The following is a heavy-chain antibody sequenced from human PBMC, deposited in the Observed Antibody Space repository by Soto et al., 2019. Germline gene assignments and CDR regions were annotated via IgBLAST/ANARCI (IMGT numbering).Heavy chain of an antibody. CDR3: VRGPYNYNSRYFDY. D-gene: IGHD1-1*01. CDR1: GGSFSGYV. V-gene: IGHV4-34*01. J-gene: IGHJ4*02. CDR2: INHSGIT. Sequence: PSETLSLTCTVSGGSFSGYVWTWIRQPPGKGLEWLAEINHSGITNYNPSVESRVSMSVDTSKNQFSLRLYSVTAADTAVYYCVRGPYNYNSRYFDYWGQGTLVTVSS.